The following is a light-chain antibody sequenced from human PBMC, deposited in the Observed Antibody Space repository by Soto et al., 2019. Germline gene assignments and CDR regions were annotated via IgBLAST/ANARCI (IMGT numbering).Light chain of an antibody. CDR3: QSYDSTLSARDV. Sequence: QSVLTQPPSVSGAPGQRVTISCTGSSSNIGAGYDVHWYQQRPGTAPKLLIFGNINRPSGVPDRFSGSKSGTSASLAITGLQAEDEGDYYCQSYDSTLSARDVFGTGTNVTVL. V-gene: IGLV1-40*01. CDR2: GNI. CDR1: SSNIGAGYD. J-gene: IGLJ1*01.